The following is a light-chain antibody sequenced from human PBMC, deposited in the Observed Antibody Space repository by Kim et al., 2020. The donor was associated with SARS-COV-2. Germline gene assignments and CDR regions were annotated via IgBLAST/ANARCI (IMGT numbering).Light chain of an antibody. V-gene: IGKV1-39*01. CDR2: AAS. J-gene: IGKJ5*01. CDR1: QSISAY. Sequence: ASGGDRVTITYRASQSISAYLNWYQQKPGKAPKLLIYAASTLQSGVPSRFSGSGSGTNFTLTISTLLPEDFATYCCQQSYGTPITFGQGTRLEIK. CDR3: QQSYGTPIT.